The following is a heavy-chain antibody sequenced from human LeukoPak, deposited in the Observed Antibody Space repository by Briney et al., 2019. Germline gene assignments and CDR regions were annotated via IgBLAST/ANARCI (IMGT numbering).Heavy chain of an antibody. CDR1: GGSISSSSYY. CDR3: ARRLPWEALQH. CDR2: IYYSGST. Sequence: SETLSLTCTVSGGSISSSSYYWGWIRQPPGKGLEWIGSIYYSGSTYYNPSLKSRITISVDTSKNQFSLKLSSVTAADTAVYYCARRLPWEALQHWGQGTLVTVSS. V-gene: IGHV4-39*01. J-gene: IGHJ1*01. D-gene: IGHD1-26*01.